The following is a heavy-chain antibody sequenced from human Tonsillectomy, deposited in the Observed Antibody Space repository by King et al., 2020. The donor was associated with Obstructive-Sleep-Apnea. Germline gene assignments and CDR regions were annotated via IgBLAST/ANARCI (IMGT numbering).Heavy chain of an antibody. Sequence: VQLQESGPGLVKPSETLSLTCTVSGGSISSYYWSWIRQPPGKGLEWIGYIYYSGSPNYNPSLKIRVTISVAPSKNQFSLKLSSVTAADTAVYYCARHPNCSGGSCYASDYFDYWGQGTLVTVSS. CDR3: ARHPNCSGGSCYASDYFDY. V-gene: IGHV4-59*08. D-gene: IGHD2-15*01. J-gene: IGHJ4*02. CDR2: IYYSGSP. CDR1: GGSISSYY.